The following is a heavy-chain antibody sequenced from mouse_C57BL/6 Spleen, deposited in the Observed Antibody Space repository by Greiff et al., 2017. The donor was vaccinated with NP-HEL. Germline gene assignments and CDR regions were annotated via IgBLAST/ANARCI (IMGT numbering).Heavy chain of an antibody. Sequence: EVHLVESGGGLVQPKGSLKLSCAASGFSFNTYAMNWVRQAPGKGLEWVARIRSKSNNDATYYADSVKDRLTISRDDSESMLYLQMNYLKPEDTAMYYCVRHGESLAWFAYWGQGTLVTVSA. CDR3: VRHGESLAWFAY. V-gene: IGHV10-1*01. CDR1: GFSFNTYA. J-gene: IGHJ3*01. CDR2: IRSKSNNDAT. D-gene: IGHD6-1*01.